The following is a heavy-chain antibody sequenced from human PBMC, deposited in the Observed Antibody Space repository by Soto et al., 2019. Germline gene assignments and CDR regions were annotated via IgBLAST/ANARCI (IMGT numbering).Heavy chain of an antibody. D-gene: IGHD3-10*01. J-gene: IGHJ6*02. Sequence: GESLKISCKGSGYSFTSYWIGWVRQMPGKGLEWMGIIYPGDSDTGYSPSFQGQVTISADKSISTAYLQWSSLKASDTAMYYCARSPDLWFGELLGHYYGMDVWGQGTTVTVSS. CDR2: IYPGDSDT. CDR3: ARSPDLWFGELLGHYYGMDV. V-gene: IGHV5-51*01. CDR1: GYSFTSYW.